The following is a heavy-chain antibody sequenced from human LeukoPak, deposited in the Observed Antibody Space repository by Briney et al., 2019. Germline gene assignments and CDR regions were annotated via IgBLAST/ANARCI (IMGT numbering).Heavy chain of an antibody. CDR2: INHSGST. CDR3: ASSLHSGIAAAGSDY. J-gene: IGHJ4*02. Sequence: PSETLSLTCAVYGGSFSGYYWSWIRQPPGKGLEWIGEINHSGSTNYNPSLKSRVTISVDTSKNQYSLKLSSVTAADTAVYYCASSLHSGIAAAGSDYWGQGTLVTVSS. D-gene: IGHD6-13*01. V-gene: IGHV4-34*01. CDR1: GGSFSGYY.